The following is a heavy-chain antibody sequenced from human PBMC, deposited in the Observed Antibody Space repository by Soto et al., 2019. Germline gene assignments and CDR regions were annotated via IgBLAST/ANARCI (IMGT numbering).Heavy chain of an antibody. V-gene: IGHV4-31*03. Sequence: QVRLQESGPGLVKPSQTLSLTCTVSGGSIRSGAYYWSWIRQHPGKGLEWIGYISYSGTTYYNPSLEGRVTRPAGAPNSLSALKLTSVTAADTAVYYCARRIPIAGLFDYWGQGALVTVSS. D-gene: IGHD6-13*01. CDR3: ARRIPIAGLFDY. CDR2: ISYSGTT. J-gene: IGHJ4*02. CDR1: GGSIRSGAYY.